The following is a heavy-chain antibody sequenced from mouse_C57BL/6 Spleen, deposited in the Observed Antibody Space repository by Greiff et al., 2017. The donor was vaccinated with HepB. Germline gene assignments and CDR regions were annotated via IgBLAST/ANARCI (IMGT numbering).Heavy chain of an antibody. V-gene: IGHV1-82*01. D-gene: IGHD2-1*01. CDR3: ARTGCNYERGYAMDY. J-gene: IGHJ4*01. CDR1: GYAFSSSW. Sequence: VQLQQSGPELVKPGASVKISCKASGYAFSSSWMNWVKQRHGKGLEWIGRLYPGDGDTNYNGKCKGKATMTADKSSSTAYMQLSSLTSEDSAVYFCARTGCNYERGYAMDYWGQGTSVTVSS. CDR2: LYPGDGDT.